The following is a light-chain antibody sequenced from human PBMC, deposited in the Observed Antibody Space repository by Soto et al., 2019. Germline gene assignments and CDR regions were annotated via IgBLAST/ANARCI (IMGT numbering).Light chain of an antibody. CDR3: QQYNNWPWT. V-gene: IGKV3-15*01. Sequence: DIVMTQSPATLSVSAGERATLSCRASQSVGTNLAWYQQKPGQAPRLLIYGASTRATGIPARFSGSGSGTEFTLAISSLQSEDFAVYYCQQYNNWPWTFGQGTKVEIK. CDR1: QSVGTN. CDR2: GAS. J-gene: IGKJ1*01.